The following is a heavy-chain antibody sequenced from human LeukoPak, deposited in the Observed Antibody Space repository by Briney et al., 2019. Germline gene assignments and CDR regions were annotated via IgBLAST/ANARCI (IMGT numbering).Heavy chain of an antibody. V-gene: IGHV3-30*02. Sequence: GGSLRLSCAASGFTFSSYGMHWVRQAPGKGLEWVAFIRYDGSNKYYADPVKGRFTISRDNSKNTLYLQMNSLRAEDTAVYYCAKDPLRFCSSTSCFYIDYWGQGTLVTVSS. J-gene: IGHJ4*02. CDR1: GFTFSSYG. D-gene: IGHD2-2*01. CDR3: AKDPLRFCSSTSCFYIDY. CDR2: IRYDGSNK.